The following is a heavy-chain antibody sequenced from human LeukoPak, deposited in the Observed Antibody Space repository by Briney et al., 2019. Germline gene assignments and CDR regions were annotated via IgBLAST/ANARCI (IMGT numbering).Heavy chain of an antibody. V-gene: IGHV6-1*01. CDR1: GDSVSSNSAA. J-gene: IGHJ5*02. Sequence: PSQTLSLTCAISGDSVSSNSAAWNWIRQSPSRGLEWLGRTYYRSKWYNDYAVSVKSRITINPDTSKNQFSLQLNSVTPEDTAVYYCARDRGYCSGGSCDTNWFDPCGQGTLVTVSS. D-gene: IGHD2-15*01. CDR2: TYYRSKWYN. CDR3: ARDRGYCSGGSCDTNWFDP.